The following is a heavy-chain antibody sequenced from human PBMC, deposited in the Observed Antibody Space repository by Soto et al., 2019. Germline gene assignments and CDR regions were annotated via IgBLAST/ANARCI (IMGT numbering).Heavy chain of an antibody. D-gene: IGHD4-17*01. V-gene: IGHV4-4*01. CDR2: IYHNGSP. Sequence: PSETLSLTCVVSGVSISSTNWWTWVRQPPGKRLEWIGEIYHNGSPTYSPSLRGRATISVDKSNNQFSLRLRSVTAADTAVYCCARETYGDYVGYFDPWGQGTLVTVSS. J-gene: IGHJ5*02. CDR1: GVSISSTNW. CDR3: ARETYGDYVGYFDP.